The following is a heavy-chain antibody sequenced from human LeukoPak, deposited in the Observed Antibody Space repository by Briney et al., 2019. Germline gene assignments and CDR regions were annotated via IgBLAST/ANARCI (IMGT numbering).Heavy chain of an antibody. Sequence: KSSETLSLTCAVSDYSISSGNYWGRIRQPPGKGLEWIGSVYHSGSTHYRPSLKGRVTISVDTAKNQFSLKLSSVTAADTAVYYCARNDSSGYFDYWGQGTLVTVSS. J-gene: IGHJ4*02. D-gene: IGHD3-22*01. CDR2: VYHSGST. CDR3: ARNDSSGYFDY. V-gene: IGHV4-38-2*01. CDR1: DYSISSGNY.